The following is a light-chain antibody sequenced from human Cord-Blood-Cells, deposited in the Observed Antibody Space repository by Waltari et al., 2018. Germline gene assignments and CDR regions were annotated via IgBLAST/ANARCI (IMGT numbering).Light chain of an antibody. Sequence: DIQITQSPSSLSASVGDRVTITCLASQSISSYLNWYQQKPGKAPKLLIYAASSLQSGVPSRFSGSGSGTDFNLTISSLQPEAFATYYCQQSYSTLTFGGRTKVEIK. J-gene: IGKJ4*01. CDR3: QQSYSTLT. CDR1: QSISSY. CDR2: AAS. V-gene: IGKV1-39*01.